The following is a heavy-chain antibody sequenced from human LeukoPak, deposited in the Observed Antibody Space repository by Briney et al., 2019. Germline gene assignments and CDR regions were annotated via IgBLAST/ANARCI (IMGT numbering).Heavy chain of an antibody. CDR2: INHSGST. CDR3: ARGHPYRYYYGSGSCYTDY. Sequence: SETLSLTCAVYGGSFSGYYWSWLRQPPGKGLEWIGEINHSGSTNYNPSLKSRVTISVDTSKNQFSLKLSSVTAADTAVYYCARGHPYRYYYGSGSCYTDYWGQGTLDTVSS. J-gene: IGHJ4*02. V-gene: IGHV4-34*01. D-gene: IGHD3-10*01. CDR1: GGSFSGYY.